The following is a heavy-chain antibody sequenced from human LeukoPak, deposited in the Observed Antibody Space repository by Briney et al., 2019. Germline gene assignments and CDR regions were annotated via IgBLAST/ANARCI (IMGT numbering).Heavy chain of an antibody. CDR1: GGTFSRYA. V-gene: IGHV1-69*13. D-gene: IGHD3-9*01. CDR2: IIPIFGTA. CDR3: ARLPLTGYSRGYYYCMDV. J-gene: IGHJ6*02. Sequence: SVKVSCKASGGTFSRYAISWVRQAPGQGLEWMGGIIPIFGTANHAQKFQGRVTITADESTSTAYMELSSLRSEDTAVYYCARLPLTGYSRGYYYCMDVWGQGTTVTVSS.